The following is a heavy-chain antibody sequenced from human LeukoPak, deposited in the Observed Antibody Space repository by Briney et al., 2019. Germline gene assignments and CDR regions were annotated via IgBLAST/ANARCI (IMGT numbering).Heavy chain of an antibody. CDR3: ARALPTPGIATLASRFDP. V-gene: IGHV1-18*01. D-gene: IGHD6-13*01. CDR2: ISAYNGNT. Sequence: GASVKVSCKASGYTFTSYGISWVRQAPGQGLEWMGWISAYNGNTNYAQKLQGRVTMTTDTSTSTAYMELRSLRSDDTAVYYCARALPTPGIATLASRFDPWGQGTLVTVSS. CDR1: GYTFTSYG. J-gene: IGHJ5*02.